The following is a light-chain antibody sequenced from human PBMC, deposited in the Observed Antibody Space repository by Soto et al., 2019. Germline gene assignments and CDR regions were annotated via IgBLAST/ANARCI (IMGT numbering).Light chain of an antibody. CDR2: AAS. J-gene: IGKJ4*01. V-gene: IGKV1-9*01. CDR3: QQLNSYPLT. Sequence: DIQLTQSPSFLYASVGDRVTITCRASQGISSYLAWYQQKPGTAPKLLIYAASTLQSGVPSRFSGSGSGTEFTLTISSLQPEDFATYYGQQLNSYPLTFGGGTKVEIK. CDR1: QGISSY.